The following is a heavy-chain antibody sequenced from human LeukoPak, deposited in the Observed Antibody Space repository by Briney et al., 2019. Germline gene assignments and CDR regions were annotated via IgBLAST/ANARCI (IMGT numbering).Heavy chain of an antibody. CDR1: GYTFTSYG. CDR2: ISAYNDNT. D-gene: IGHD6-19*01. Sequence: VASVKVSCKASGYTFTSYGFSWVRQAPGQGLEWMGWISAYNDNTNYAQKLQGRVTMTTDTSTSTAYMELRSLRSDDTAVYYCARSEGGWYGGSGDYWGQGTLVTVSS. CDR3: ARSEGGWYGGSGDY. V-gene: IGHV1-18*01. J-gene: IGHJ4*02.